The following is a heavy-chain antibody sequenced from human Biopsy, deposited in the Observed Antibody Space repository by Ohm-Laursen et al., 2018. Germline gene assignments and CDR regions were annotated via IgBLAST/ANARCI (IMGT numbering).Heavy chain of an antibody. Sequence: LRLSCAASGFTFSSYAMSWVRQPPGKGLEWIGDITQSGSTNYSPSLKSRVTISVDTAKKQFSLSLRSVTAADTAVYYCARVPLPGIGAAYQGRFLYGMDVWGQGTTVSVSS. J-gene: IGHJ6*02. V-gene: IGHV4-34*01. CDR1: GFTFSSYA. CDR2: ITQSGST. D-gene: IGHD6-13*01. CDR3: ARVPLPGIGAAYQGRFLYGMDV.